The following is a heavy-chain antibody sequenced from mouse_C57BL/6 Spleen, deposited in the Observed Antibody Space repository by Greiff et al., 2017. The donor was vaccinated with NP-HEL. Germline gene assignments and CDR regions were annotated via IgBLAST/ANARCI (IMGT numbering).Heavy chain of an antibody. J-gene: IGHJ2*01. Sequence: QVQLKQPGAELVMPGASVKLSCKASGYTFTSYWMHWVKQRPGQGLEWIGEIDPSDSYTNYNQKFKGKSTLTVDKSSSTAYMQLSSLTSEDSAVYYCARSYYGSSYWTFDYWGQGTTLTVSS. V-gene: IGHV1-69*01. CDR2: IDPSDSYT. D-gene: IGHD1-1*01. CDR3: ARSYYGSSYWTFDY. CDR1: GYTFTSYW.